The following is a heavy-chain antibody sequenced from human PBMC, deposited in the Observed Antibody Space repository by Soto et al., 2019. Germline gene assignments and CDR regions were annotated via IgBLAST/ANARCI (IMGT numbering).Heavy chain of an antibody. D-gene: IGHD1-1*01. CDR3: VEGWNDF. CDR2: IKSKKDGEAR. V-gene: IGHV3-15*01. Sequence: EVQVVESGGDLVEPGGSLRLSCETSGFMFSSAWMSWVRQAPGKGLEWVARIKSKKDGEARDYAAPVNGRFSISRDDSKSTVYLQMNSLRAEDTALYYCVEGWNDFWGQGTLVTVSS. J-gene: IGHJ4*02. CDR1: GFMFSSAW.